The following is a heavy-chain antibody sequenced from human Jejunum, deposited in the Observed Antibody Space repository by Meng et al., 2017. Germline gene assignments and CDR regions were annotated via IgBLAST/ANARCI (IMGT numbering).Heavy chain of an antibody. D-gene: IGHD3-3*01. CDR1: GFTFSRYA. Sequence: GGSLRLSCAASGFTFSRYALSWVRQAPGKGLEWVSAISDSGRNTHYADSVKGRFTISRDNSKNTLYLQMNSLRADDTAIYYCAKELAIRRPFHYLGQGTLVTVSS. V-gene: IGHV3-23*01. J-gene: IGHJ4*02. CDR2: ISDSGRNT. CDR3: AKELAIRRPFHY.